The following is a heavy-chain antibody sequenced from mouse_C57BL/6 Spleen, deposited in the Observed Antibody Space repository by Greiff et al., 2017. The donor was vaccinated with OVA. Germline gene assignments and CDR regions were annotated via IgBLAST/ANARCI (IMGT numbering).Heavy chain of an antibody. CDR2: ISDGGSYT. V-gene: IGHV5-4*01. CDR1: GFTFSSYA. D-gene: IGHD1-3*01. Sequence: EVQVVESGGGLVKPGGSLKLSCAASGFTFSSYAMSWVRQTPEKRLEWVATISDGGSYTYYPDNVKGRFTISRDNAKNNLYLQMSHLKSEDTAMYYCARDELHFSFDYWGQGTTLTVSS. CDR3: ARDELHFSFDY. J-gene: IGHJ2*01.